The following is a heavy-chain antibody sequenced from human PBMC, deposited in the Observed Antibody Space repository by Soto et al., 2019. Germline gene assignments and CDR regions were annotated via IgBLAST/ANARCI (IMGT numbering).Heavy chain of an antibody. D-gene: IGHD5-18*01. Sequence: SETLSLTCTVSGGSISSYYWSWIRQPPGKGLEWIGYIYYSGSTNYNPSLKSRVTISVDTSKNRFSLRLRSVSAEDTAVYYCAKDMCRGYSDAFDIWAKGTMVTVSS. J-gene: IGHJ3*02. CDR3: AKDMCRGYSDAFDI. CDR1: GGSISSYY. CDR2: IYYSGST. V-gene: IGHV4-59*01.